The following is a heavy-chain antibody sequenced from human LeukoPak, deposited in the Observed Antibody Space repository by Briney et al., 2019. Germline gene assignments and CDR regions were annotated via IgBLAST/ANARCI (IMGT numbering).Heavy chain of an antibody. D-gene: IGHD3-10*01. CDR3: ARDGRLRGVIAFDY. Sequence: PGGSLRLSCAASGFTFSTYSMNWVRQAPGKGLEWVSSISSSSTYIYYADSVKGRFTISRDNAKNSLYLQMNSLRAEDTAMYYCARDGRLRGVIAFDYWGQGTLVTVSS. CDR1: GFTFSTYS. V-gene: IGHV3-21*01. CDR2: ISSSSTYI. J-gene: IGHJ4*02.